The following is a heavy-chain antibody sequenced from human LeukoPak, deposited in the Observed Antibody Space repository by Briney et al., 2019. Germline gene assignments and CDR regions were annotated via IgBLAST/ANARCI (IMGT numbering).Heavy chain of an antibody. Sequence: KPSETLSLTCTVSGASISSSNYYWGWIRQPPGKGLEWIGSIYYSGSTYYNPSLKSRLTMSVDTSRNRFSLRLNFVTAADTAIYYCARPLTYDFWGYFDLWGRGTLVTVSS. D-gene: IGHD3-3*01. J-gene: IGHJ2*01. CDR1: GASISSSNYY. CDR2: IYYSGST. CDR3: ARPLTYDFWGYFDL. V-gene: IGHV4-39*01.